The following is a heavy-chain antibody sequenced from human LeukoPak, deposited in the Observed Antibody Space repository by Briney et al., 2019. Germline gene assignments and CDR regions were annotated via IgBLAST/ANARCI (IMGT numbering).Heavy chain of an antibody. Sequence: GESLKISCKGSGYSFTSYWIGWVRQMPGKGLEWMGIIYPGDSDTRYSPSIQGQVTISADKSISTAYLQWSSLKASDTAMYYCARMSSTQASEDYYGMDVWGQGTTVTVSS. CDR2: IYPGDSDT. CDR3: ARMSSTQASEDYYGMDV. J-gene: IGHJ6*02. D-gene: IGHD6-13*01. CDR1: GYSFTSYW. V-gene: IGHV5-51*01.